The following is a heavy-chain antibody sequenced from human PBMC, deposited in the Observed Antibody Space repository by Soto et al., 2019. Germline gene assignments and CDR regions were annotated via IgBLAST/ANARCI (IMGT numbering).Heavy chain of an antibody. CDR2: IHYSGST. CDR1: VVSISSYY. D-gene: IGHD4-17*01. J-gene: IGHJ4*02. Sequence: PSETLSLTCTVSVVSISSYYWSWSRQPPGKGLEWIGYIHYSGSTKYNPSLKSRVSISVDTSKSQFSLKLSSVTAADTAVYYCARVGWTTVGYYFDYWGQGALVTVSS. CDR3: ARVGWTTVGYYFDY. V-gene: IGHV4-59*01.